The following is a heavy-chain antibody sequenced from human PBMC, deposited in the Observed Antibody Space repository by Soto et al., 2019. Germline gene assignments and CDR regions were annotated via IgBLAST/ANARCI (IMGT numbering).Heavy chain of an antibody. D-gene: IGHD6-6*01. J-gene: IGHJ6*02. CDR2: ISYDGSNK. CDR3: ARGGLEYSSSSVPNYGMDV. CDR1: GFTFSSYA. Sequence: GGSLRISCAASGFTFSSYAMHWVRQAPGKGLEWVAVISYDGSNKYYADSVKGRFTISRDNSKNTLYLQMNSLRAEDTAVYYCARGGLEYSSSSVPNYGMDVWGQGTTVTVSS. V-gene: IGHV3-30-3*01.